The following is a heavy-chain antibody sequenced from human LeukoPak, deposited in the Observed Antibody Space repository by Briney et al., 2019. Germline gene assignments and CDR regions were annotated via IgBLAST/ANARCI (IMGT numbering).Heavy chain of an antibody. J-gene: IGHJ6*02. CDR2: IGSSGSTI. CDR1: GITFSTYE. Sequence: GGSLRLSCAASGITFSTYEMNWVRQAPGKGLEWVSCIGSSGSTIYYADSVKGRFTISRDNAKNSLYLQMNSLRAEDTAVYYCASGGTWASDIWGQGTTVTVSS. CDR3: ASGGTWASDI. V-gene: IGHV3-48*03. D-gene: IGHD1-1*01.